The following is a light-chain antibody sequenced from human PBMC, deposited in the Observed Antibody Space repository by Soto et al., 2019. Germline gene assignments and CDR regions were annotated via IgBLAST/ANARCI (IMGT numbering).Light chain of an antibody. Sequence: EIVMTQSPATLSVSPGGRATLSCRAGQSISSGYLAWYQKKPGQAPRLXXYGASSRATGIPDRFSGSGSETDFTLTISRLEPEDFAVYYCQRYGTSLTWTFGQGTKVDIK. J-gene: IGKJ1*01. CDR3: QRYGTSLTWT. V-gene: IGKV3-20*01. CDR2: GAS. CDR1: QSISSGY.